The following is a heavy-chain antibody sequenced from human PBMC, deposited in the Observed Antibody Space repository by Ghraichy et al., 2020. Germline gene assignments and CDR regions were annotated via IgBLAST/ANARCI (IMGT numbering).Heavy chain of an antibody. J-gene: IGHJ2*01. CDR3: ASLGELLLESPHPHWYFDL. Sequence: SETLSLTCTVSGGSISSYYWSWIRQPPGKGLEWIGYIYYSGSTNYNPSLKSRVTILVDTSKNQFSLKLSSVTAADTAVYYCASLGELLLESPHPHWYFDLWGRGTLVTVSS. D-gene: IGHD1-26*01. CDR1: GGSISSYY. CDR2: IYYSGST. V-gene: IGHV4-59*01.